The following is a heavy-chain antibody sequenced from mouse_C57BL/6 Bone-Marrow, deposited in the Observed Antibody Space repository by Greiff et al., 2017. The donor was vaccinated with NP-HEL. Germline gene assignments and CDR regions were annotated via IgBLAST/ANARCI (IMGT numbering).Heavy chain of an antibody. V-gene: IGHV1-22*01. Sequence: VQLQQSGPELVKPGSSVPLSLTASGYTFTDYHMHWVKQSHGKSLEWIGYINPNNGGTSYNQKFKGKATLTVNKSSSTAYMELRSLTSEDSAVYYCARRDYYGSRGAMDYWGQGTSVTVSS. CDR1: GYTFTDYH. CDR2: INPNNGGT. CDR3: ARRDYYGSRGAMDY. D-gene: IGHD1-1*01. J-gene: IGHJ4*01.